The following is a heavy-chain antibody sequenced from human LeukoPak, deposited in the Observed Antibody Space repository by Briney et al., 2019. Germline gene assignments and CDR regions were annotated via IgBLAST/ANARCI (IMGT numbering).Heavy chain of an antibody. J-gene: IGHJ4*02. CDR1: GGSIRSDDYY. CDR2: ISDSGGST. Sequence: LSLTCTVSGGSIRSDDYYWSWIRQAPGQGLEWVSTISDSGGSTYYADSVKGRFTLSRDNSKSTLSLQMNSLRADDTAVYYCATQNFDYWGQGTLVTVSS. CDR3: ATQNFDY. V-gene: IGHV3-23*01.